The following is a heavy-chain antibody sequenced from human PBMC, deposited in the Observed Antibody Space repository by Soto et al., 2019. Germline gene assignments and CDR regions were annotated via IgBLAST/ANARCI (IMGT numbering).Heavy chain of an antibody. D-gene: IGHD2-2*01. J-gene: IGHJ6*02. Sequence: GASVKVSCKASGYTFTSYGISWVRQAPGQGLEWMGWISAYNGNTNYAQKLQGRVTMTTDTSTSTAYMELRSPRSDDTAVYYCARGALDIVVVPAAIDGMDVWGQGTTVTVSS. CDR2: ISAYNGNT. V-gene: IGHV1-18*01. CDR3: ARGALDIVVVPAAIDGMDV. CDR1: GYTFTSYG.